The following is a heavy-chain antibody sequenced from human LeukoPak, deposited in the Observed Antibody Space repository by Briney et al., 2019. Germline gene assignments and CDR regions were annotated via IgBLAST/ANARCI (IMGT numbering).Heavy chain of an antibody. Sequence: QSGGSLRLSCAASGFTFDDYAMHWVRHAPGKGLEWVSGISWNSGSIGYADSVKGRFTISRDNAKNSLYLQMNSLRAEDTALYYCAKDMGPRYCSSTSCRFDAFDIWGQGTMVTVSS. CDR3: AKDMGPRYCSSTSCRFDAFDI. J-gene: IGHJ3*02. CDR2: ISWNSGSI. CDR1: GFTFDDYA. D-gene: IGHD2-2*01. V-gene: IGHV3-9*01.